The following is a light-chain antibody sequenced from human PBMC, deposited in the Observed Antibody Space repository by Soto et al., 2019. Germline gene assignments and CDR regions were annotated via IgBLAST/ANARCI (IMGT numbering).Light chain of an antibody. J-gene: IGKJ5*01. V-gene: IGKV3-20*01. CDR1: QSVNSEY. Sequence: EIVLTQSPGTLSLSPRERATLSCRASQSVNSEYLAWYQQKPGQAPRLLIYGASIRATGIPDRFSGSGPGTDFTLSISRLEPEDFASYYCQQYGNSPITFGQGTRLEI. CDR3: QQYGNSPIT. CDR2: GAS.